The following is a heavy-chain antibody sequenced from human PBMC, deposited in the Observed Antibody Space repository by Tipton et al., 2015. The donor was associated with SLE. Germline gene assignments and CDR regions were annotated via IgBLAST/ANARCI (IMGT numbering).Heavy chain of an antibody. CDR1: GYSISSGYY. J-gene: IGHJ2*01. Sequence: TLSLTCAVSGYSISSGYYWGWIRQPPGKGLEWIGSIYHSGSTYYNPSLKSRVTISVDTSKNQLSLKLSSVTAADTAVYYCASAVVVNNDWYFDLWGRGTLVTVSS. CDR3: ASAVVVNNDWYFDL. V-gene: IGHV4-38-2*01. D-gene: IGHD3-22*01. CDR2: IYHSGST.